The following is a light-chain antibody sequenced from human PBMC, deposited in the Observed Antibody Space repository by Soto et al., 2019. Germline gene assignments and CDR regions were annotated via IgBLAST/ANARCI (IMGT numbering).Light chain of an antibody. V-gene: IGLV3-21*02. CDR1: NIGSDT. Sequence: SYELTQPPSVSVAPGDTARITCGRNNIGSDTVHWYQQKPGQAPVVVVYDDSERPSGTPERISGSNSGDTATLPIRRVEAGDEADYYCLLWESIGENYVFENGTKVTGL. J-gene: IGLJ1*01. CDR3: LLWESIGENYV. CDR2: DDS.